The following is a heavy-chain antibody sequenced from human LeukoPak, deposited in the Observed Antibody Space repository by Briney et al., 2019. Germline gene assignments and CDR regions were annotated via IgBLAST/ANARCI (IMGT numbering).Heavy chain of an antibody. CDR1: GSTFSSYG. CDR2: IIPILGIA. D-gene: IGHD3-3*01. Sequence: ASVKVSCKASGSTFSSYGISWVRQAPGQGLEWMGRIIPILGIANYAQRFQGRVTITADESRSTAYMELSSLTSDDTAVYYCARDLLPMTKAGVVNDWGQGSLVIVSA. J-gene: IGHJ4*02. V-gene: IGHV1-69*04. CDR3: ARDLLPMTKAGVVND.